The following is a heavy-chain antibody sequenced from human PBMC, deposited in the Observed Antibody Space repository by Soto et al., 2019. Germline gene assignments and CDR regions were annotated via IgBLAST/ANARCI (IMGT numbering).Heavy chain of an antibody. CDR2: VYYTGST. CDR3: ARSVAVPGAHIDY. CDR1: GGSISSSY. Sequence: SEALSLTSIDPGGSISSSYWSWIRQSPGKGLEWLGYVYYTGSTNYSPSLRSRVSISVDTSKNEFSLRLSSVTAADTAVYFCARSVAVPGAHIDYWGPGTQVPLSS. D-gene: IGHD6-19*01. J-gene: IGHJ4*02. V-gene: IGHV4-59*01.